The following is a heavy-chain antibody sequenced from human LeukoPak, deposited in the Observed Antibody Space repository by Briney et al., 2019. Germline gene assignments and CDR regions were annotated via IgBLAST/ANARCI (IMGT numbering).Heavy chain of an antibody. Sequence: SETLSLTCTVSGGSISSYYWSWIRQPPGKGLEWIGYIYYSGSTNYNPSLKSRVTISVDTSKNQFYLKLSSVTAADTAVYYCARQRDSSSWDGWRFDPWGQGTLVTVSS. CDR3: ARQRDSSSWDGWRFDP. J-gene: IGHJ5*02. CDR1: GGSISSYY. CDR2: IYYSGST. V-gene: IGHV4-59*08. D-gene: IGHD6-13*01.